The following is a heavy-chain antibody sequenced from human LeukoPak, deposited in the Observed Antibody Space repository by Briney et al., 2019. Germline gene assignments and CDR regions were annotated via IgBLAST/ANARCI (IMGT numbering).Heavy chain of an antibody. J-gene: IGHJ5*02. Sequence: VASVKVSCKASGYTFTSYDINWVRQATGQGLEWMGWMNPNSGNTGYAQKFQGRVTITADKSTSTAYMELSSLRSEDTAVYYCARKVPNDSSGYYYRGQFDPWGQGTLVTVSS. CDR1: GYTFTSYD. CDR3: ARKVPNDSSGYYYRGQFDP. V-gene: IGHV1-8*01. D-gene: IGHD3-22*01. CDR2: MNPNSGNT.